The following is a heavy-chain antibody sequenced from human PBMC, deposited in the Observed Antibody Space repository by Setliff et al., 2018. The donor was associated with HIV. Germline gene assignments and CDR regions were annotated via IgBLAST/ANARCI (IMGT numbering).Heavy chain of an antibody. CDR3: ARVVPEVVYGAYWFDP. D-gene: IGHD4-17*01. J-gene: IGHJ5*02. V-gene: IGHV4-4*07. Sequence: TSETLSLTCTVSGGSIRSYYWSWIRQPAGKGLEWIGRIYGSGSTNYNPSLESRVTMSVDTSKNQVSLKLNSVTAADAAVYYCARVVPEVVYGAYWFDPWGQGTLVTVSS. CDR2: IYGSGST. CDR1: GGSIRSYY.